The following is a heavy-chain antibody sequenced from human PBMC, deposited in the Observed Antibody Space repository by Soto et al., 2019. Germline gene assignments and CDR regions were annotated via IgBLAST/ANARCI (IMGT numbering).Heavy chain of an antibody. CDR2: INSDGSST. J-gene: IGHJ6*03. Sequence: GGSLRLSCAASGFTFSSYWMHWVRQAPGKGLVWVSRINSDGSSTSYADSVKGRFTISRDNAKNTLYLQMNSLRAEDTAVYYCARVAPRIYDILPRLYMDGWGKGTTVTVSS. V-gene: IGHV3-74*01. CDR1: GFTFSSYW. D-gene: IGHD3-9*01. CDR3: ARVAPRIYDILPRLYMDG.